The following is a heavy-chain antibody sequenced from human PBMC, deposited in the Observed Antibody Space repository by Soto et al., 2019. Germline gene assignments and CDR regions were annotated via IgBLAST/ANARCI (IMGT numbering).Heavy chain of an antibody. CDR3: AKERYGDYGGIDY. V-gene: IGHV3-23*01. Sequence: EVQLLESGGGLVQPGGSLRLSCAASGFTFSTYAMIWVRQAPGKGLEWVSVITGSGGSTYYADSVKGRFTISRDTSKNTLFLQMNSRRDEDTAVYYGAKERYGDYGGIDYWGQGTMVTVSS. D-gene: IGHD4-17*01. J-gene: IGHJ4*02. CDR1: GFTFSTYA. CDR2: ITGSGGST.